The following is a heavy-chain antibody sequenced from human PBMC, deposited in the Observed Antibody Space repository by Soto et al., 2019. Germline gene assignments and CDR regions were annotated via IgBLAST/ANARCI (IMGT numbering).Heavy chain of an antibody. D-gene: IGHD3-10*01. V-gene: IGHV1-69*06. CDR3: ARAHYYGSGSYPFDY. J-gene: IGHJ4*02. Sequence: QVQLVQSGAEVKKPGSSVKVSCKASGGTFSSYAISWVRQAPGQGLEWMGGIIPIFGTANYAQKFQGRVTITAEKSTSTAYMELSSLRSEDTAVYYCARAHYYGSGSYPFDYWGQGTLVTVSS. CDR2: IIPIFGTA. CDR1: GGTFSSYA.